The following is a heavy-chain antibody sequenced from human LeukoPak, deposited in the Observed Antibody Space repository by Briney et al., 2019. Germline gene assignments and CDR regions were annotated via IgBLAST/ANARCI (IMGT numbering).Heavy chain of an antibody. V-gene: IGHV3-7*01. CDR3: TRDLMDYDVSTGLHHYYMDV. CDR2: IKQDGSEK. J-gene: IGHJ6*02. D-gene: IGHD3-9*01. CDR1: GFTFSTYW. Sequence: GGSLRLSCAASGFTFSTYWMSWVRQAPGKGLEWLANIKQDGSEKYYVDSVKGRFTISRDNAENSLYLQMNSLRAEDTAVYYCTRDLMDYDVSTGLHHYYMDVWGQGTTVTVSS.